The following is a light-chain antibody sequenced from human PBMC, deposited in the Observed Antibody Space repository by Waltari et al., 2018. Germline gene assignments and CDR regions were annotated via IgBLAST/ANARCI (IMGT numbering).Light chain of an antibody. Sequence: DIVMTQSPDSLAVSLGERATINCKSSQSVLYSSNNRNYLAWYQQKPGQPPKMLIYWASTRESGVPERFSGSGSGTKFTLTISSLQAEDVAVYYCHQYYSNRMWTFGQGTKVEIK. J-gene: IGKJ1*01. CDR2: WAS. CDR1: QSVLYSSNNRNY. CDR3: HQYYSNRMWT. V-gene: IGKV4-1*01.